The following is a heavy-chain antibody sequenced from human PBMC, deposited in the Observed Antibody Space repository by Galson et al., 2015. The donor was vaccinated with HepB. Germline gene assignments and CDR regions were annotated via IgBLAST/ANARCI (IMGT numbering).Heavy chain of an antibody. J-gene: IGHJ4*02. CDR2: IYSGDST. CDR3: ARDRVFGRADY. D-gene: IGHD2-15*01. CDR1: GFTVSSNY. V-gene: IGHV3-66*01. Sequence: SLRLSCAASGFTVSSNYMSWVRQAPGKGLEWVSVIYSGDSTYYADSVKGRFTISRDNSKNTLYLQMNSLRAEDTAVYYCARDRVFGRADYWGQGTLVTVSS.